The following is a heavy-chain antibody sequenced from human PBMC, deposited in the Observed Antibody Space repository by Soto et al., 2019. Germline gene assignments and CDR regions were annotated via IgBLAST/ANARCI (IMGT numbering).Heavy chain of an antibody. Sequence: QVQLEQSGAEVKKSGASVKVSCKASGYIFSTHGINWVRQAPGQGLVWMGWINPYNGQTNYAQKFQGRVTMTTETSRKTAYMELRSLTSDDTALYYCARVQIVVVVGGTPADYWGQGTLVTVSS. CDR2: INPYNGQT. D-gene: IGHD2-15*01. J-gene: IGHJ4*02. CDR3: ARVQIVVVVGGTPADY. V-gene: IGHV1-18*01. CDR1: GYIFSTHG.